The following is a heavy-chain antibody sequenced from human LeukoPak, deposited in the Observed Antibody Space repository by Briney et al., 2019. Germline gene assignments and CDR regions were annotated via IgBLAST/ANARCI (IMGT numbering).Heavy chain of an antibody. CDR1: GGSFSGYY. CDR2: INHSGST. D-gene: IGHD3-22*01. J-gene: IGHJ1*01. CDR3: ARGQFYDSSGYYYVIRYFQH. V-gene: IGHV4-34*01. Sequence: SETLSLTCAVYGGSFSGYYWSWIRQPPGKGLEWIGEINHSGSTNYNPSLKSRVTISVDTSKNQLSLKLSSVTAADTAVYYCARGQFYDSSGYYYVIRYFQHWGQGTLVTVSS.